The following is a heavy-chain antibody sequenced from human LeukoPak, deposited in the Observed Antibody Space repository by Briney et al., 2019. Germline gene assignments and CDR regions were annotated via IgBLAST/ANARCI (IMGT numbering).Heavy chain of an antibody. CDR2: IYYSGST. CDR3: ARMVVAATSWFDP. D-gene: IGHD2-15*01. CDR1: GDSISSSSYY. Sequence: PSETLSLTCIVSGDSISSSSYYWGWIRQPPGKGLEWIGSIYYSGSTYYNPSLKSRVTISVDTSKNQFSLKLSSVTAADTAVYYCARMVVAATSWFDPWGQGTLVTVSS. V-gene: IGHV4-39*07. J-gene: IGHJ5*02.